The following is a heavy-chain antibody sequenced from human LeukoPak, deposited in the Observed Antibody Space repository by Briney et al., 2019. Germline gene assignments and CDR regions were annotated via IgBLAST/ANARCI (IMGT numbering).Heavy chain of an antibody. CDR2: IYYSGST. J-gene: IGHJ5*02. CDR1: GGSISSGGYY. CDR3: ARRPDDYCSSTSCYNWFDP. D-gene: IGHD2-2*01. V-gene: IGHV4-39*01. Sequence: KTSQTLSLTCTVSGGSISSGGYYWGWIRQPPGKGLERIGSIYYSGSTYYNPSLKSRVTISVDTSKNQFSLKLSSVTAADTAVYYCARRPDDYCSSTSCYNWFDPWGQGTLVTVSS.